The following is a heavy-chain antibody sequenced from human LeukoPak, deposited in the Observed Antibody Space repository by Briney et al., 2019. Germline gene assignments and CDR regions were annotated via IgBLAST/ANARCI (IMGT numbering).Heavy chain of an antibody. CDR1: GFTFSSYW. Sequence: GGSLRLSCAASGFTFSSYWMSWVRQAPGKGLEWVANIKPDGSEKYYVDSEKGRFTISRDNAKNSLYLQMNSLSAEDTAVYYCARARFYFDYWGQGTLVTVSS. CDR2: IKPDGSEK. V-gene: IGHV3-7*01. J-gene: IGHJ4*02. CDR3: ARARFYFDY.